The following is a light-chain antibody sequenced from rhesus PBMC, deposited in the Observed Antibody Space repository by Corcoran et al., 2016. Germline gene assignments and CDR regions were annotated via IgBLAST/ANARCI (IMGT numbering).Light chain of an antibody. V-gene: IGKV1-25*01. CDR3: QHGYGILFT. CDR1: QGISNN. J-gene: IGKJ3*01. CDR2: KAS. Sequence: DIQMTQSPSSLSASVGDRVTITCRASQGISNNLDWYQQKPGKVPKLLIYKASTLQSGIPSRFSGSGSGTDFPLSISSLQPEDFATYYCQHGYGILFTFGPGTKLDIK.